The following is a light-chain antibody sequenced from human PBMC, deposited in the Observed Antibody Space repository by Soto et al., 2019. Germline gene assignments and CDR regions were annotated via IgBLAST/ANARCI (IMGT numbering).Light chain of an antibody. Sequence: EIVLTQSPGTLSLSPRERATLSCRATESVVSNYLAWYQLKPGQAPRLLIYDASSRATGIPDRFSGSGSGTDFTLTISRLEPEDFAVYYCQQYGSIPWTFGQGTKVDIK. CDR2: DAS. J-gene: IGKJ1*01. V-gene: IGKV3-20*01. CDR1: ESVVSNY. CDR3: QQYGSIPWT.